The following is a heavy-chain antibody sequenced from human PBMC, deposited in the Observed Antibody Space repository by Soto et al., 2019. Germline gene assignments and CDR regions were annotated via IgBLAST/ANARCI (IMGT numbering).Heavy chain of an antibody. CDR2: INSDGSST. J-gene: IGHJ6*03. Sequence: PGGSLRLSCAASGFTFSSYWMHWVRQAPGKGLVWVSRINSDGSSTSYADSVKGRFTISRDNAKNTLYLQMNSLRAEDTAVYYCARSPGSWYVGVGYYYYMDVWGKGTTVTVSS. CDR1: GFTFSSYW. CDR3: ARSPGSWYVGVGYYYYMDV. V-gene: IGHV3-74*01. D-gene: IGHD6-13*01.